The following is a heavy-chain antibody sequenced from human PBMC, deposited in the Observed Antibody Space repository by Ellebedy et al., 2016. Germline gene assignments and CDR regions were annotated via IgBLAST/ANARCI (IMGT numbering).Heavy chain of an antibody. CDR2: MNPNSGKT. D-gene: IGHD5-12*01. J-gene: IGHJ6*02. Sequence: ASVKVSCXASGYIFISYNLNWVRQATGQGLEWMGWMNPNSGKTGYAQKFQGRVTMTRDTSTNTAYMELSRLRSEDTAVYYCARWDSGFLSGVYYNYGMDVWGQGTTVTVSS. V-gene: IGHV1-8*01. CDR3: ARWDSGFLSGVYYNYGMDV. CDR1: GYIFISYN.